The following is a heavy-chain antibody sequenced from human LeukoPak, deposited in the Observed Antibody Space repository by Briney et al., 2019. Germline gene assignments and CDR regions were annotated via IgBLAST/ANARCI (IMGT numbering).Heavy chain of an antibody. D-gene: IGHD2-2*01. V-gene: IGHV3-48*01. Sequence: GGSLRLSCAASGFTFSSYSMNWVRQAPGKGLEWVSYISSRSSTIYYADSVKGRFTISRDNAKNSLYLQMNSLRAEDTAVYYCARALGYCSSTSCYYFDNWGQGTLVTVSS. CDR3: ARALGYCSSTSCYYFDN. CDR1: GFTFSSYS. J-gene: IGHJ4*02. CDR2: ISSRSSTI.